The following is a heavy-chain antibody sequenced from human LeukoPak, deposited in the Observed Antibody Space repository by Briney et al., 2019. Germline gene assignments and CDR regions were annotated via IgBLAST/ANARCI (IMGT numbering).Heavy chain of an antibody. CDR2: IDYTGTT. CDR1: GCSIGKTSYY. CDR3: ARGARPRIVVVPAARGGDNWFDP. J-gene: IGHJ5*02. V-gene: IGHV4-39*07. Sequence: SENLSRTCTGYGCSIGKTSYYWGWIRQRPGKGREWIGNIDYTGTTYYNPSLKSRVTISVDTSKNQFSLKLSSVTAADTAVYYCARGARPRIVVVPAARGGDNWFDPWGQGTLVTVSS. D-gene: IGHD2-2*01.